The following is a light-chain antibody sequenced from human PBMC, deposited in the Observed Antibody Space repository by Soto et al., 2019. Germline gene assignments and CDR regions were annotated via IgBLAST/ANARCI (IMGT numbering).Light chain of an antibody. CDR2: GAS. CDR3: QQHNHWPPVT. Sequence: EIVMTQSPATLSVSPGERATLSCRASQSVSSNLAWYQQKPGQAPRLLVYGASTRATGIPARFSGSGSGTEFTLTISSLQSEDFAVSYCQQHNHWPPVTFGQGTKVEIK. V-gene: IGKV3-15*01. J-gene: IGKJ1*01. CDR1: QSVSSN.